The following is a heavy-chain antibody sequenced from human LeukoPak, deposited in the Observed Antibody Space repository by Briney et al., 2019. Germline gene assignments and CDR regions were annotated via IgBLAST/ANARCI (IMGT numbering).Heavy chain of an antibody. CDR1: GGSLISYY. V-gene: IGHV4-4*07. CDR3: ARESTVLTPYYYYYYYMDV. CDR2: VYNSGST. Sequence: ASETLSLTCTVSGGSLISYYWSWIRQPAGKGLEWIGRVYNSGSTNYNPSLKSRVTMSVDTSKNQFSLKLTSVTAADTAVYYCARESTVLTPYYYYYYYMDVWGTGTTVTVSS. D-gene: IGHD2-8*01. J-gene: IGHJ6*03.